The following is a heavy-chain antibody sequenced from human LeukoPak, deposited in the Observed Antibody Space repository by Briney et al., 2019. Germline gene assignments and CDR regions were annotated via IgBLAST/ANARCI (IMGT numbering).Heavy chain of an antibody. V-gene: IGHV4-34*01. Sequence: SETLSLTCAVYGGSFSGYYWSWIRQPPGKWLEWIGEINHSGSTNYNPSLKSRVTISVDTPKNQFSLKLSSVTAADTAVYDCARGSKKAPYYDDSSGYTDYWGQGTLVTVSS. D-gene: IGHD3-22*01. CDR2: INHSGST. CDR3: ARGSKKAPYYDDSSGYTDY. CDR1: GGSFSGYY. J-gene: IGHJ4*02.